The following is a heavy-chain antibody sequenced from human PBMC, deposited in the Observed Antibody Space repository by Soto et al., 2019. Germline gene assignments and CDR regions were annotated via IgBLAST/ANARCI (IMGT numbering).Heavy chain of an antibody. V-gene: IGHV4-30-4*01. D-gene: IGHD3-22*01. CDR3: ARDMKVYYYDSSGYSGAFDI. CDR2: IYYSGST. J-gene: IGHJ3*02. Sequence: TSETLSLTCTVSGGSISSGDYYWSWIRQPPGKGLEWIGYIYYSGSTYYNPSLKGRVTISVDTSKNQFSLKLSSVTAADTAVYYCARDMKVYYYDSSGYSGAFDIWGQGTMVTVSS. CDR1: GGSISSGDYY.